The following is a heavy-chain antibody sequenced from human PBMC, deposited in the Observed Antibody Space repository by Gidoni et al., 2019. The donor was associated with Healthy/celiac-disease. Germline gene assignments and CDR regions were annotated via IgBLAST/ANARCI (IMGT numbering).Heavy chain of an antibody. CDR2: INPNSGGT. J-gene: IGHJ6*02. D-gene: IGHD3-3*01. Sequence: QVQLVQSGAEVKKPGASVKVSCKASGYTFTGYYMHWVRQAPGQGLEWMGWINPNSGGTNYAQKFQGWVTMTRDTSISTAYMELSRLRSDDTAVYYCARAREFLEWLLYDRYGMDVWGQGTTVTVSS. V-gene: IGHV1-2*04. CDR1: GYTFTGYY. CDR3: ARAREFLEWLLYDRYGMDV.